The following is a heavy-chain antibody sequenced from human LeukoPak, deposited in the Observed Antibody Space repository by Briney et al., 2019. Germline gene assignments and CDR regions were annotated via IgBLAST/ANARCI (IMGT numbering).Heavy chain of an antibody. CDR2: ISGDGGST. Sequence: GGSLRLSCAASGFTFDDYAMHWVRQAPGKGLGWVSLISGDGGSTYYADSVKGRFTISRDNSKNSLYLQMNSLRTEDTALYYCAKVGGTYDYYDSSGLNGESDYWGQGTLVTVSS. CDR3: AKVGGTYDYYDSSGLNGESDY. J-gene: IGHJ4*02. D-gene: IGHD3-22*01. V-gene: IGHV3-43*02. CDR1: GFTFDDYA.